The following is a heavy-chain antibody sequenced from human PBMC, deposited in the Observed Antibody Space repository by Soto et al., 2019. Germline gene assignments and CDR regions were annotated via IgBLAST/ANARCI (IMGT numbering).Heavy chain of an antibody. J-gene: IGHJ5*02. V-gene: IGHV1-69*02. CDR1: GGTFSRYT. Sequence: QVQLVQSGAEVKKPGSSVKVSCKASGGTFSRYTISWVRQAPGQGLEWMGRIIPILGIANYAQKFQGRVTITADKSTSTAYMELSSLRSEDTAVYYCARVRVRFGFDPWGQGTLVTVSS. CDR2: IIPILGIA. D-gene: IGHD3-3*01. CDR3: ARVRVRFGFDP.